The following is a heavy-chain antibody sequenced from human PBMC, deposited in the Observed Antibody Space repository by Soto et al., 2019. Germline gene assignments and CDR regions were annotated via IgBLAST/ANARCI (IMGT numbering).Heavy chain of an antibody. D-gene: IGHD5-12*01. CDR1: GYTFTNYA. CDR2: INAGNGNT. V-gene: IGHV1-3*05. CDR3: ARVSGYYLPDY. Sequence: QVQLVQSGAEEKKPGASVKVSCKASGYTFTNYAMNWVRQAPGQRLEWMGWINAGNGNTKYSQKFQGRVTITRDTSASTAYMELSSLRSEDTAVYYCARVSGYYLPDYWGQGTLVTVSS. J-gene: IGHJ4*02.